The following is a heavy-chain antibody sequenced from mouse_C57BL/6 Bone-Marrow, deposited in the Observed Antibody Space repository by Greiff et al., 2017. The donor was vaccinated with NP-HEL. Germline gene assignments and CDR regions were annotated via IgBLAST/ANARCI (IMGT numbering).Heavy chain of an antibody. Sequence: EVKLVESGGGLVKPGGSLKLSCAASGFTFSSYAMSWVRQTPEKRLEWVATISDGGSYTYYPDNVKGRFTISRDNAKNNLYLQMSHLKSEDTAMYYCARESMYYYGSKSYYYAMDYWGQGTSVTVSS. V-gene: IGHV5-4*01. CDR2: ISDGGSYT. CDR3: ARESMYYYGSKSYYYAMDY. J-gene: IGHJ4*01. CDR1: GFTFSSYA. D-gene: IGHD1-1*01.